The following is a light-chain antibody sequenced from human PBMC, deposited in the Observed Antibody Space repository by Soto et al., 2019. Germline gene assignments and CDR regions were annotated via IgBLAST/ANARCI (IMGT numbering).Light chain of an antibody. CDR1: QSISTW. CDR2: DAS. J-gene: IGKJ1*01. V-gene: IGKV1-5*01. Sequence: EIQMTQSPSTLSASVGDRVTITCRASQSISTWLAWYQQKPGKAPKLLIYDASSLESGVPSRFSGSGSGTEFILTISSLQPEDFASYYCQQYNSYSTFGQGTKVAIK. CDR3: QQYNSYST.